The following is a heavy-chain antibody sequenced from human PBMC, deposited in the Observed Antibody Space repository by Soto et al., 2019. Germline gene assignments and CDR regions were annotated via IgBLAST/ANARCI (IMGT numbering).Heavy chain of an antibody. CDR1: GFTFSSYS. J-gene: IGHJ3*02. D-gene: IGHD6-19*01. CDR2: ISSSSSYI. CDR3: AREAVADAFDI. Sequence: PVGSLRLSCAASGFTFSSYSMNWVRQAPGKGLEWVSSISSSSSYIYYADSVKGRFTISRDNAKNSLYLKMNSLRAEDTAVYYCAREAVADAFDIWGHGTRVTVS. V-gene: IGHV3-21*01.